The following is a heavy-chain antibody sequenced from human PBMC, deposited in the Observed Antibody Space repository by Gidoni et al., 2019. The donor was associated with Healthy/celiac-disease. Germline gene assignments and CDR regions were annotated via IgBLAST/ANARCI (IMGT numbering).Heavy chain of an antibody. Sequence: QVQLQESGPGLVKPSQTLSITCTVSGGSISSGRYYWSWIRQPAGKGLEWIGRIYTSGSTNYNPSLKSRVTISVDTSKNQFSLKLSSVTAADTAVYYCARGDYYDSSGIWGQGTMVTVSS. CDR3: ARGDYYDSSGI. J-gene: IGHJ3*02. CDR2: IYTSGST. D-gene: IGHD3-22*01. CDR1: GGSISSGRYY. V-gene: IGHV4-61*02.